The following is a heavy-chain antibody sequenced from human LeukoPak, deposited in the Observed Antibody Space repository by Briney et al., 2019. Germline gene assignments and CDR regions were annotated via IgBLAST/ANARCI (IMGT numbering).Heavy chain of an antibody. CDR1: GFTFSRYA. D-gene: IGHD6-13*01. Sequence: GGSLRLSCAASGFTFSRYAMQWVRQAPGKGLEGVAVISYDGSNKYYADFVKGRFTISRDNSKNTLYLQMNSLRAEDTAVYYCARAVVGSKQQLANWFDPWGQGTLVTVSS. CDR3: ARAVVGSKQQLANWFDP. CDR2: ISYDGSNK. V-gene: IGHV3-30*01. J-gene: IGHJ5*02.